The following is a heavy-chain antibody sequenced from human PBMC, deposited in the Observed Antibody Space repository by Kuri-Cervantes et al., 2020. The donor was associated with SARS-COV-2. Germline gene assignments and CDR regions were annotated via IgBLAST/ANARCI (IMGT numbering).Heavy chain of an antibody. CDR2: IIPMFGTA. J-gene: IGHJ4*02. Sequence: SVKVSCKASGYTFTGYYMHWVRQAPGQGLEWMGGIIPMFGTADYAQKFQGRVTITADESTSTVYMELTSLRSDDTAMYYCARDCSGTDCNVIVYALSDWGQGILVTVSS. V-gene: IGHV1-69*13. CDR3: ARDCSGTDCNVIVYALSD. CDR1: GYTFTGYY. D-gene: IGHD2-8*01.